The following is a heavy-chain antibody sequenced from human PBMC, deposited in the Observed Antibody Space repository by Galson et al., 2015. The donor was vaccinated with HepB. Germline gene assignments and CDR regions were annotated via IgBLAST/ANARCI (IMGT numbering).Heavy chain of an antibody. J-gene: IGHJ6*02. CDR3: AKDRGVTQYDFWSGYYKGNYYYYGMDV. V-gene: IGHV3-30*18. Sequence: SLRLSCAASGFTFTSYGMHWVRQAPGKGLEWVAVISYDGSNKYYADSVKGRFTISRDNSKNTLYVQMNSLRAEDTAVYYCAKDRGVTQYDFWSGYYKGNYYYYGMDVWGQGTTVTVSS. CDR1: GFTFTSYG. CDR2: ISYDGSNK. D-gene: IGHD3-3*01.